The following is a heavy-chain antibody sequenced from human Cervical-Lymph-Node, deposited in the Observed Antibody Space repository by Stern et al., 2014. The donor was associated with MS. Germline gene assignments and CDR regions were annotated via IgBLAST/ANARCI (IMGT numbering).Heavy chain of an antibody. J-gene: IGHJ4*02. Sequence: VQLVESGGGLVKPGGSLRLSCAASGFSFRNYYMSWIRQAPGQGLEWVSYISSSGDHVDYADAVKGRFTISRDNAKTSLYLQMNTLRADDTAIYYCVRADGSTDDYWGQGTLVTVSS. CDR1: GFSFRNYY. D-gene: IGHD3-10*01. CDR2: ISSSGDHV. V-gene: IGHV3-11*01. CDR3: VRADGSTDDY.